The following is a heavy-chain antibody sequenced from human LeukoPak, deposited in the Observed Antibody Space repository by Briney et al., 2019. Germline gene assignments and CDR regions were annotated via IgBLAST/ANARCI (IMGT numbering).Heavy chain of an antibody. Sequence: GGSLRLSCAASGFTFSSYGMHWVRQAPGKGLEWVAVIWYDGSNKYYADSVKGRFTISRDNSKNTLYLQMNSLRAEDTAVYYCARGYGSGRTFDYWGQGTLVTVSS. V-gene: IGHV3-33*01. CDR1: GFTFSSYG. D-gene: IGHD3-10*01. J-gene: IGHJ4*02. CDR3: ARGYGSGRTFDY. CDR2: IWYDGSNK.